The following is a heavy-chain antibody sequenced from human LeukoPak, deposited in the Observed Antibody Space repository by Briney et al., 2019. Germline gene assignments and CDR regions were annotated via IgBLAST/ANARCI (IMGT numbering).Heavy chain of an antibody. Sequence: PGGSLRLSCAASGFTFSDYTMNWVRQAPGKGLEWVSSISSGGTYKYYADSVKGRFTISGDNAQNSLYLQMNSLRAEDTAVYYCAKGGQYQLPFDYWGQGTLVTVSS. CDR3: AKGGQYQLPFDY. CDR1: GFTFSDYT. J-gene: IGHJ4*02. D-gene: IGHD2-2*01. CDR2: ISSGGTYK. V-gene: IGHV3-21*04.